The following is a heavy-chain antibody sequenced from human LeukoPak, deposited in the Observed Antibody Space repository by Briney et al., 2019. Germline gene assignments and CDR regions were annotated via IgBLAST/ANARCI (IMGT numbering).Heavy chain of an antibody. Sequence: PGGSLRLSCAASGFTFSSYAMSWVRQAPGKGLEWVSAISGSGGSTYYADSVKGRFTISRDNAKNSLYLQMNSLRAEDTAVYYCARDGYSYGYRAFDIWGQGTMVTVSS. CDR1: GFTFSSYA. CDR3: ARDGYSYGYRAFDI. CDR2: ISGSGGST. V-gene: IGHV3-23*01. J-gene: IGHJ3*02. D-gene: IGHD5-18*01.